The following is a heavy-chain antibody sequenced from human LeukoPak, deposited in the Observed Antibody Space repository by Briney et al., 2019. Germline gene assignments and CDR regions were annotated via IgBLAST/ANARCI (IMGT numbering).Heavy chain of an antibody. J-gene: IGHJ4*02. D-gene: IGHD4-17*01. CDR2: INPNSGGT. CDR3: ARIPGVTTSPFDY. CDR1: GYTFTGYY. V-gene: IGHV1-2*02. Sequence: GASVKVSCKASGYTFTGYYMHWVRQAPGQGLEWMGWINPNSGGTNYAQKFQGRVTMTRDTSISTAYMELSRLRSDDTAVYYCARIPGVTTSPFDYWGQGTLVTVSS.